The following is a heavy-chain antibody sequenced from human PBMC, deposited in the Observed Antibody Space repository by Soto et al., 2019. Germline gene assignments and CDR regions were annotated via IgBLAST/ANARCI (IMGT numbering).Heavy chain of an antibody. CDR1: AGSPRPYE. CDR3: ARGWTTVTFSAFDI. J-gene: IGHJ3*02. CDR2: INHSGST. Sequence: SQTLPLPSAVAAGSPRPYECRVCRQPPGKGLEWIGEINHSGSTNYNPSLKSRVTISVDTSKNQFSLKLSSVTAADTAVYYWARGWTTVTFSAFDIWGQGTMVT. D-gene: IGHD4-17*01. V-gene: IGHV4-34*01.